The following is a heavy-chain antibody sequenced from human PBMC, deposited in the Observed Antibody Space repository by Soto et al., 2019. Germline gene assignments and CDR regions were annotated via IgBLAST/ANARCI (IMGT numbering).Heavy chain of an antibody. V-gene: IGHV4-34*01. D-gene: IGHD6-13*01. CDR3: ARVTYIAADGTREPHTQDFDY. CDR1: GGSFSGYY. CDR2: INHSGST. J-gene: IGHJ4*02. Sequence: QVQLQQWGAGLLKPSETLSLTCAVYGGSFSGYYWSWIRQPPGKGLEWIGEINHSGSTNYNPSLKSRVTISVDTSKNQFSLKLSSVTAADTAVYYCARVTYIAADGTREPHTQDFDYWGQGTLVTVSS.